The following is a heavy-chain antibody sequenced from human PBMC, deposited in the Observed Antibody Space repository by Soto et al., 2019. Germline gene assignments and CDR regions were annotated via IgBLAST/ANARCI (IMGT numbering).Heavy chain of an antibody. CDR2: INPSGGST. J-gene: IGHJ6*02. CDR3: ARELVVAGYYYGMDV. V-gene: IGHV1-46*01. CDR1: GYTFTSYY. Sequence: ASVKVSCKASGYTFTSYYMHWVRQAPGQGLEWMGIINPSGGSTSYAQKFQGRVTMTRDTSTSTVYMELSSLRSEDTAVYYCARELVVAGYYYGMDVSGQGTPVTVSS. D-gene: IGHD2-8*02.